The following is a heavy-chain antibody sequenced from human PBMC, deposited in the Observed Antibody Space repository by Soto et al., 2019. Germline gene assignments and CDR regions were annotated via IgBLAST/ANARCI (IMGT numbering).Heavy chain of an antibody. CDR3: ARRPDSSGYYYPSRSAFDV. CDR1: GGSISSGSYY. D-gene: IGHD3-22*01. J-gene: IGHJ3*01. V-gene: IGHV4-39*01. Sequence: SETLSLTCTVSGGSISSGSYYRGWIRQSPGKGLEWIGSLYYTGTTYYNPSLKSRVTISADTSEKQFSLKLSSVTAADTAVYYCARRPDSSGYYYPSRSAFDVWGQGTMVTVS. CDR2: LYYTGTT.